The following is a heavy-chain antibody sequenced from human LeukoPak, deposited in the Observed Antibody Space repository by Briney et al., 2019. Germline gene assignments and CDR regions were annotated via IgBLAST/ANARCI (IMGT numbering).Heavy chain of an antibody. V-gene: IGHV3-74*01. CDR1: GFTFSSYW. J-gene: IGHJ4*02. CDR3: ARGARGSGTASDY. Sequence: PGGSLRLSCAASGFTFSSYWMHWVRQAPGKGLVWVSRINSDGSSTNYADSVKGRFTISRDNAKNTLHLQMSSLRAEDTAVYYCARGARGSGTASDYWGQGTLVTVSS. D-gene: IGHD3-10*01. CDR2: INSDGSST.